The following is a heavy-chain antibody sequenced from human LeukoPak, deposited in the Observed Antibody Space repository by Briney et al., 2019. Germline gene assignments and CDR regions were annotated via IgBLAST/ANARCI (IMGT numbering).Heavy chain of an antibody. J-gene: IGHJ4*02. Sequence: SETLSLTCTVSGYSISSGYYWGWIRQPPGKGLEWIGSIYHSGSTYYNPSLKSRVTISVDTSKNQFSLKLSSVTAADTAMYYCARVGEVTMIVVVIPIIDYWGQGTLVTVSS. CDR2: IYHSGST. D-gene: IGHD3-22*01. CDR1: GYSISSGYY. V-gene: IGHV4-38-2*02. CDR3: ARVGEVTMIVVVIPIIDY.